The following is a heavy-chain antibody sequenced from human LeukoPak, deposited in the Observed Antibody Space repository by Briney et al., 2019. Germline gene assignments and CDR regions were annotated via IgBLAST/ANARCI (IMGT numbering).Heavy chain of an antibody. CDR2: IYYSGST. V-gene: IGHV4-39*07. CDR3: ARVGYSYGSDY. D-gene: IGHD5-18*01. Sequence: PSETLSLTCTVSGGSIRRSSYYWGWIRQPPGKGLEWIGSIYYSGSTYYNPSLKSRVTISVDTSKNQFSLKLSSVTAADTAVYYCARVGYSYGSDYWGQGTLVTVSS. J-gene: IGHJ4*02. CDR1: GGSIRRSSYY.